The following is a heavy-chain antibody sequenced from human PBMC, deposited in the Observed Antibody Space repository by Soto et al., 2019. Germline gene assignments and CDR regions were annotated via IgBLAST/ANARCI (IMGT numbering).Heavy chain of an antibody. D-gene: IGHD3-10*01. V-gene: IGHV1-3*01. CDR3: ARDWVTMVRGVTYYYYGMDV. CDR2: INAGNGNT. Sequence: ASVKVSCKASGYLFTGYYIHWIRQAPGQGLEWMGWINAGNGNTKYSQKFQGRVTITRDTSASTAYMELSSLRSEDTAVYYCARDWVTMVRGVTYYYYGMDVWGQGTTVTVSS. CDR1: GYLFTGYY. J-gene: IGHJ6*02.